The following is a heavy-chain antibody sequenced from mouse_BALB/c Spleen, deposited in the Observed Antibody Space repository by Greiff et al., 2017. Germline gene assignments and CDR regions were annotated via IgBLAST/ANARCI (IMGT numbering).Heavy chain of an antibody. Sequence: VQLQQSGAELAKPGASVKMSCKASGYTFTSYWMHWVKQRPGQGLEWIGYINPSTGYTEYNQKFKDKATLTADKSSSTAYMQLSSLTSEDSAVYYCARGGYYYYFDYWGQGTTLTVSS. CDR1: GYTFTSYW. CDR2: INPSTGYT. J-gene: IGHJ2*01. V-gene: IGHV1-7*01. D-gene: IGHD1-1*01. CDR3: ARGGYYYYFDY.